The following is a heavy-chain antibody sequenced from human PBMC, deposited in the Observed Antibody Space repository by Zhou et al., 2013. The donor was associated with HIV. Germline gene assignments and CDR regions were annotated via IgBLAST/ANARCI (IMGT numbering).Heavy chain of an antibody. Sequence: EVQLVQSGAEVKKPGESLKISCKGSGYSFTSYWIGWVRQMPGKGLEWMGIIYPGDSDTRYSPSFQGQVTISADKSISTAYLQWSSLKASDTAMYYCARHPHMVRGEDIYGMGRLGPRGPRVTVSS. V-gene: IGHV5-51*01. D-gene: IGHD3-10*01. CDR1: GYSFTSYW. CDR2: IYPGDSDT. J-gene: IGHJ6*02. CDR3: ARHPHMVRGEDIYGMGR.